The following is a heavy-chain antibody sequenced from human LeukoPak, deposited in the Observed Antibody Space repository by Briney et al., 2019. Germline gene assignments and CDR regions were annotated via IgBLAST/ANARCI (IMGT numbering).Heavy chain of an antibody. V-gene: IGHV3-23*01. CDR1: GFTFSRNG. CDR2: ISGSGGNT. D-gene: IGHD1-26*01. J-gene: IGHJ4*02. Sequence: HPGGSLRLSCAASGFTFSRNGMTWVRQAPGKGLEWVSAISGSGGNTYYADSVKGRFTISRDNSKNTLYLQMNSLRAEDTAVYYCAKCPSSGSYAFDYWGQGTLVTVSS. CDR3: AKCPSSGSYAFDY.